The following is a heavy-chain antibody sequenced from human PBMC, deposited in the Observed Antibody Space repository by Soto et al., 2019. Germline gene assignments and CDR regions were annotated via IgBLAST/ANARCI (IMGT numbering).Heavy chain of an antibody. J-gene: IGHJ5*02. CDR3: ARHPFKYSYDNWFDP. Sequence: PSETLSLTCTVSGGSISSYDCSWIRQPPGKGLEWIGYIYYSGRTNYNPSLKSRVTISVDTSKNQFSLKLSSVTAADTAVYYCARHPFKYSYDNWFDPCGQGTLVTVSS. CDR1: GGSISSYD. V-gene: IGHV4-59*01. CDR2: IYYSGRT. D-gene: IGHD5-18*01.